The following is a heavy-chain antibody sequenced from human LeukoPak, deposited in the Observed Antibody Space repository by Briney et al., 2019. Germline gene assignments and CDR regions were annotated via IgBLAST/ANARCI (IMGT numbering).Heavy chain of an antibody. CDR2: IYYSGTT. CDR3: ARETMAGHFYY. V-gene: IGHV4-30-4*01. Sequence: PSETLSLTCTVSGGSTSSGDYFWSWIRQPPGKGLEWIGYIYYSGTTYYNPSLKSRVTISVDTSKNQFSLNLSSVTAADTAVYFCARETMAGHFYYWGQGTLVTVSS. D-gene: IGHD6-19*01. J-gene: IGHJ4*02. CDR1: GGSTSSGDYF.